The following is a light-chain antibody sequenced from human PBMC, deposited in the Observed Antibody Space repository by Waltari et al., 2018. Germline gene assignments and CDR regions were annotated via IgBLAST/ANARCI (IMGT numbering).Light chain of an antibody. J-gene: IGLJ1*01. Sequence: QSVLTQPPSASGPPGQRVSISCSGSSSNIASKFVNWYQQVPGTAPKLLIYSNNERPSGVPDRFSGSNSGTSASLAISGLQSEDEAYYYCAAWDDSLNGYVFGTATKVTVL. CDR2: SNN. V-gene: IGLV1-44*01. CDR1: SSNIASKF. CDR3: AAWDDSLNGYV.